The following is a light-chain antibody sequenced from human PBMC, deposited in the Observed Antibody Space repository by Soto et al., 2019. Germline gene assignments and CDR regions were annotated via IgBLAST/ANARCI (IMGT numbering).Light chain of an antibody. J-gene: IGLJ2*01. Sequence: QSALTQSASVSGSPGQSIAISCTGTSSDIGAYNSVSWYQQHPGKAPKLMIFDVSHRPSGVSNRFSGSKSGNTASLTISGLQAEDEADYYCSSYTTSSTLIFGGGTKVTVL. CDR3: SSYTTSSTLI. V-gene: IGLV2-14*03. CDR1: SSDIGAYNS. CDR2: DVS.